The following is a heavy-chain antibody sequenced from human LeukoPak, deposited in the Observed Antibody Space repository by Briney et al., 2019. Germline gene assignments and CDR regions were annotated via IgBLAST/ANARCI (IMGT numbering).Heavy chain of an antibody. J-gene: IGHJ4*02. V-gene: IGHV6-1*01. CDR3: ARGPSPYFDY. CDR2: TYYRSKWYN. CDR1: GDSVSSNSAT. Sequence: PSQTLSLTCAISGDSVSSNSATWSWIRQSPSRGLEWLGITYYRSKWYNDYAVSVKSRITINPDTPKPHFSLQLNSVTPEDTAVYYCARGPSPYFDYWGQGNLVTVSS. D-gene: IGHD6-6*01.